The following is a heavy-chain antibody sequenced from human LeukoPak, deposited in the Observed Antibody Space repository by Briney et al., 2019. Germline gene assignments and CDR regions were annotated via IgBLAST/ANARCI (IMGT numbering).Heavy chain of an antibody. Sequence: ASVKVSCKASGGTFSSYAISWVRQAPGQGLEWMGGIIPIFGTANYAQKFQGRVTITADESTSTAYMELSSVRSEDTAVYYCTRDPSVDYDLLSHWFDPWGQGTLVTVSS. V-gene: IGHV1-69*01. J-gene: IGHJ5*02. CDR2: IIPIFGTA. D-gene: IGHD3-9*01. CDR1: GGTFSSYA. CDR3: TRDPSVDYDLLSHWFDP.